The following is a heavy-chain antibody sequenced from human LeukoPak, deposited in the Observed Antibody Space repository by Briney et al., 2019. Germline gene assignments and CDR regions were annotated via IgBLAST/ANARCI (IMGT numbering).Heavy chain of an antibody. CDR1: GGSFSGHY. D-gene: IGHD3-10*01. J-gene: IGHJ4*02. V-gene: IGHV4-34*01. CDR2: INHSGST. Sequence: SETLSLTCAVYGGSFSGHYWTWIRQPPGKGLEWIGDINHSGSTNYSPSLKSRVTISVDTSKNQFSLKLSSVTAADTAVYYCARTDEKRILGSASYYRGRPVDYWGQGTLVTVSS. CDR3: ARTDEKRILGSASYYRGRPVDY.